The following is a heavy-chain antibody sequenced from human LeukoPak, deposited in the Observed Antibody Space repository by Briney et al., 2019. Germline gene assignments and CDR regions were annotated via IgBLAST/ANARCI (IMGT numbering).Heavy chain of an antibody. CDR3: ASPMVRGVIGPYFDY. V-gene: IGHV4-39*01. D-gene: IGHD3-10*01. CDR1: GGSISSSSYY. CDR2: IYYSGCT. Sequence: KTSETLSLTCTVSGGSISSSSYYWGWIRQPPGKGLEWIGSIYYSGCTYYNPSLKSRVTISVDTSKNQFSLKLSSVTAADTAVYYCASPMVRGVIGPYFDYWGQGTLVTVSS. J-gene: IGHJ4*02.